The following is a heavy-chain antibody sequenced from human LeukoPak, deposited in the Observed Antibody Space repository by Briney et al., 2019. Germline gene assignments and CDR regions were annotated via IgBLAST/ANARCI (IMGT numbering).Heavy chain of an antibody. J-gene: IGHJ4*02. D-gene: IGHD6-6*01. CDR2: MNIDGSER. Sequence: GGSLRLSCAASGFSFSNYWMGWVRQAPGKRPEWVANMNIDGSERYYADSVKGRFTISRDNIKNTLNLQMNSLRAEDTAIYYCARDSSHYLGSSDYWGQGTLVTVSS. CDR1: GFSFSNYW. CDR3: ARDSSHYLGSSDY. V-gene: IGHV3-7*03.